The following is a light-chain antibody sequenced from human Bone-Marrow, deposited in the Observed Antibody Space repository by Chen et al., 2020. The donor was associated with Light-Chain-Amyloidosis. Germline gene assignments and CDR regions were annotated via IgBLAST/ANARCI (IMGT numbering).Light chain of an antibody. Sequence: QSALTQPASVCGSPGQSITISGTGTSSDVGGDNHVSWYQQHPDKAPKLMIYEVTNRTSWVPDRFSGSKSDNTASLTISGLQTEDESDYFCSSYTITNTLVFGSGTRVTVL. J-gene: IGLJ1*01. CDR1: SSDVGGDNH. CDR2: EVT. CDR3: SSYTITNTLV. V-gene: IGLV2-14*01.